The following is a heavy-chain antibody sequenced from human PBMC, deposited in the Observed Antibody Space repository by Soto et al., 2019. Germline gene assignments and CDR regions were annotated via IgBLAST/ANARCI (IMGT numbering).Heavy chain of an antibody. D-gene: IGHD1-1*01. CDR2: TYYTGRT. V-gene: IGHV4-59*02. CDR1: GDSVTGDY. Sequence: PSETLTLTCSDSGDSVTGDYWNWIRQPPGKGLEWIGFTYYTGRTTYNPSLESRVTISVDTSKNQFSLKLTSVTAADTAVYYCARERDELASMDVWGQGTSVTVSS. CDR3: ARERDELASMDV. J-gene: IGHJ6*02.